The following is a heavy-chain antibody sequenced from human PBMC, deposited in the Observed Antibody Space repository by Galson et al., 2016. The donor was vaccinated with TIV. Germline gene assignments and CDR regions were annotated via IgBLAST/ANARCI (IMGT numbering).Heavy chain of an antibody. CDR3: TRDLGRLRDD. D-gene: IGHD1-26*01. CDR1: GYIFTNYY. CDR2: IDPSSGGT. J-gene: IGHJ4*02. Sequence: SVKVSCKASGYIFTNYYFHWVRQAPGQGLEWMGGIDPSSGGTTYAQKFQARLIMTRDTSTTTVYMDLSSLKSGDTAVYYCTRDLGRLRDDWGQGTLVTVSS. V-gene: IGHV1-46*01.